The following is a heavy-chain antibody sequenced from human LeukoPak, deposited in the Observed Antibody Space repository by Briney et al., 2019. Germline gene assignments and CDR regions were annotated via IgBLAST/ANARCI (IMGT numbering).Heavy chain of an antibody. V-gene: IGHV4-59*01. CDR1: GGSISSYC. CDR3: ARYNGAFGFDY. Sequence: SETLSLTRTVSGGSISSYCWSWIRQPPGKGLEWIGYICYSGSTKYNPSLKSRVTISEDTSKNQFSLKLSSVTAADTAVYYCARYNGAFGFDYWGQGTLVTVSS. J-gene: IGHJ4*02. D-gene: IGHD1-26*01. CDR2: ICYSGST.